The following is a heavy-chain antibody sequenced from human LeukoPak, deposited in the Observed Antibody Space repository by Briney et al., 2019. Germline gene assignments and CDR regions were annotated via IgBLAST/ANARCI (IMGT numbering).Heavy chain of an antibody. J-gene: IGHJ1*01. Sequence: SETLSLTCIVSGGSISTYYWNWIRQPPGKGLEWIGYIYHSGSTNYNPSLQSRVTISVDTSKNQFSLNLNSVTAADTAVYYCARGGAARLHFQNWGQGTLVTASS. CDR3: ARGGAARLHFQN. CDR2: IYHSGST. CDR1: GGSISTYY. V-gene: IGHV4-59*01. D-gene: IGHD6-6*01.